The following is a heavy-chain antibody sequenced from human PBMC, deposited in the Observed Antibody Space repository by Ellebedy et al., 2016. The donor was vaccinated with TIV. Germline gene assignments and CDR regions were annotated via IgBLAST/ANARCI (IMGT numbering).Heavy chain of an antibody. J-gene: IGHJ6*02. V-gene: IGHV4-59*02. D-gene: IGHD1-14*01. CDR3: ATFPNRITTVDV. CDR1: KNYVSAFS. CDR2: LSYNGTS. Sequence: GSLRLXXTVSKNYVSAFSWSWIRQPPGKGLEWIGSLSYNGTSFYNSSLRSRVDISADTSTNKFFLKVRSVTSADTAVYFCATFPNRITTVDVWGPGTTVIVSS.